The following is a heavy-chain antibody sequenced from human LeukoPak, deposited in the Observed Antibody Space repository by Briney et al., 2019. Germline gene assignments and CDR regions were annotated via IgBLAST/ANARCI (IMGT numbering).Heavy chain of an antibody. Sequence: GGSLRLSCVASGFTFSSYGMYWVRQAPGKGLEWVAVIWYDGSNKHYADSVKGRFTISRDNSKNTLYLQMNSLRAEDTAVYYCARVLCSGGTCLDAFDIWGEGTMVTVSS. J-gene: IGHJ3*02. CDR3: ARVLCSGGTCLDAFDI. D-gene: IGHD2-15*01. V-gene: IGHV3-33*01. CDR1: GFTFSSYG. CDR2: IWYDGSNK.